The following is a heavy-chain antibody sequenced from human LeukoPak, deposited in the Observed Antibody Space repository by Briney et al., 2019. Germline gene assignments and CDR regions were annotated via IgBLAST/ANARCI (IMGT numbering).Heavy chain of an antibody. CDR3: ARVSPTYCSSTSCYGRGYYYGMDV. D-gene: IGHD2-2*01. CDR1: GGSVSSGSYY. Sequence: PSETLSLTCTVSGGSVSSGSYYWSWIRQPPGKGLEWIGYIYYSGSTNYNPSLKSRVTISVDTSKNQFSLKLSSVTAADTAVYYCARVSPTYCSSTSCYGRGYYYGMDVWGQGTTVTVSS. V-gene: IGHV4-61*01. J-gene: IGHJ6*02. CDR2: IYYSGST.